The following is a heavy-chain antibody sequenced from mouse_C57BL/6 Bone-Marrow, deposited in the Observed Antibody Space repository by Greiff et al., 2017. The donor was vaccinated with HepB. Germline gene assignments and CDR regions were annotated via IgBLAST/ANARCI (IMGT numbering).Heavy chain of an antibody. CDR3: TGGVFDY. CDR1: GFTFSNYW. V-gene: IGHV6-3*01. J-gene: IGHJ2*01. Sequence: EVQRVESGGGLVQPGGSMKLSCVASGFTFSNYWMNWVRQSPEKGLEWVAQIRLKSDNYSTHYAESVKGRFTISRDDSKSSGYLKMNNLRAEDTGIYYCTGGVFDYWGQDTTLAVSS. CDR2: IRLKSDNYST.